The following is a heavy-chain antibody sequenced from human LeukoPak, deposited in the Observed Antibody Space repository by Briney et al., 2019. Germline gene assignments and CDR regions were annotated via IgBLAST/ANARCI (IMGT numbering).Heavy chain of an antibody. J-gene: IGHJ4*02. Sequence: SETLFLTCTVSGDSISSYYWSWIRQPPGKGLEWIGYIYYSGNTNYNPSLKSRVTILIDTSKNQFSLKLSSVTAADTAVYYCARVGQGSFEYWGQGTLVTVSS. CDR1: GDSISSYY. D-gene: IGHD3-16*01. CDR3: ARVGQGSFEY. CDR2: IYYSGNT. V-gene: IGHV4-59*01.